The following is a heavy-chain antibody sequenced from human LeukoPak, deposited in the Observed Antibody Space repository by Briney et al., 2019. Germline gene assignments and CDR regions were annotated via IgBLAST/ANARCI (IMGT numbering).Heavy chain of an antibody. CDR1: GGTFSSYA. CDR2: IIPIFGTA. CDR3: ARVVGDFWSGSYYYYYYMDV. J-gene: IGHJ6*03. Sequence: SVKVSCKASGGTFSSYAISWVRQAPGQGLEWMGRIIPIFGTANYAQKFQGRVTITTDEPTSTAYMVLSSLISEDTAVYYCARVVGDFWSGSYYYYYYMDVWGKGTTVTVSS. D-gene: IGHD3-3*01. V-gene: IGHV1-69*05.